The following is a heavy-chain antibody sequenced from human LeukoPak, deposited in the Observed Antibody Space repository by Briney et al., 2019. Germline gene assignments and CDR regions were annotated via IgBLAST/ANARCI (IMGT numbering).Heavy chain of an antibody. J-gene: IGHJ4*02. CDR2: MNPNSGNT. CDR3: ARGTVAYDYVWGSYKLFDY. CDR1: GYTFTSYD. D-gene: IGHD3-16*01. Sequence: APVKVSCKASGYTFTSYDINWVRRATGQGLEWMGWMNPNSGNTGYAQKFQGRVTMTRNTSISTAYMELSSLRSEDTAVYYCARGTVAYDYVWGSYKLFDYWGQGTLVTVSS. V-gene: IGHV1-8*01.